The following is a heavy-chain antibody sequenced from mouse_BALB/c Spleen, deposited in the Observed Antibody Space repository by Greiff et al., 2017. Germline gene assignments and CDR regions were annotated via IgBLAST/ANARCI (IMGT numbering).Heavy chain of an antibody. D-gene: IGHD1-1*01. J-gene: IGHJ2*01. V-gene: IGHV1-66*01. Sequence: QVQLQQSGPELVKPGASVKISCKASGYSFTSYYIHWVKQRPGQGLEWIGWIFPGSGNTKYNEKFKGKATLTADTSSSTAYMQLSSLTSEDSAVYFCARLGTTVVPDYWGQGTTLTVSS. CDR3: ARLGTTVVPDY. CDR1: GYSFTSYY. CDR2: IFPGSGNT.